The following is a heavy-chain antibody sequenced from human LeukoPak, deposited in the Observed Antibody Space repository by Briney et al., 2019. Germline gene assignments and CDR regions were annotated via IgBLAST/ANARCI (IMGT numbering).Heavy chain of an antibody. CDR3: ARELNGYYYGSGSYYVGGY. V-gene: IGHV3-33*01. CDR2: IWYDGSNK. D-gene: IGHD3-10*01. J-gene: IGHJ4*02. Sequence: GGSLRLSCSASGFTFSSYGMHWVRQAPGKGLEWVAVIWYDGSNKYYADSVKGRFTISRDNSKNTLYLQMNSLRAEDTAVYYCARELNGYYYGSGSYYVGGYWGQGTLVTVSS. CDR1: GFTFSSYG.